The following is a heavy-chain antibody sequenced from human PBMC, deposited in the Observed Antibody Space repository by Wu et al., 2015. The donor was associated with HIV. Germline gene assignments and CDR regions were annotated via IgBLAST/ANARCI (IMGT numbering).Heavy chain of an antibody. V-gene: IGHV1-2*02. CDR1: GYTFTGYY. Sequence: QVQLVQSGAEVKKPGASVKVSCKASGYTFTGYYMHWVRQAPGQGLEWMGWINPNSGGTNYAQKFQGRVTMTRDTSISTAYMELSRLRSDDTAVYYCARARSFTMVRGVIITSFPTFDYWGQGTLVTVSS. CDR3: ARARSFTMVRGVIITSFPTFDY. J-gene: IGHJ4*02. D-gene: IGHD3-10*01. CDR2: INPNSGGT.